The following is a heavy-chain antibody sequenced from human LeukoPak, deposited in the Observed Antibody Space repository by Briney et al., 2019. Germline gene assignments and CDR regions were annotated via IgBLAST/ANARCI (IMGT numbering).Heavy chain of an antibody. CDR3: AGVQTDY. CDR1: GFTFSSYA. CDR2: ISYDGSNK. J-gene: IGHJ4*02. V-gene: IGHV3-30*04. D-gene: IGHD1-1*01. Sequence: GGSLRLSCAASGFTFSSYAMHWVRQAPGKGLEWVAVISYDGSNKYYADSVKGRFTISRDNSKNTLYLQMNSLRAEDTAVYYCAGVQTDYWGQGTLVTVSS.